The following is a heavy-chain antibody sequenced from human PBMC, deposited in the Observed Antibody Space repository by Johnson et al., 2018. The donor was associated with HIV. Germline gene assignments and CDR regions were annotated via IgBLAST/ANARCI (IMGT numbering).Heavy chain of an antibody. J-gene: IGHJ3*02. Sequence: VQLVESGGGLVQPGGSLRLSCAASGFTFSSYAMTWVRQAPGKGLEWVSTLRGSGDSTYYADSVKGRFTISRDNSKNTLYLQMNSLRVEDTAIYYCAKGGRGASYYGAFDSWGQGTMVTVSS. CDR3: AKGGRGASYYGAFDS. CDR1: GFTFSSYA. V-gene: IGHV3-23*04. D-gene: IGHD1-26*01. CDR2: LRGSGDST.